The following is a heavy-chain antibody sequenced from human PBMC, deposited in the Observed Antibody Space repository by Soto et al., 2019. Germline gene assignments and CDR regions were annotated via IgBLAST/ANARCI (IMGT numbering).Heavy chain of an antibody. D-gene: IGHD3-22*01. Sequence: QVRLEQSGPEVKKTGASVKVSCKASGYTFTSYGISWVRQARGQGLEWMGWINIYSGDANYAQRFQDRVTMTRDTSTNTVYMEMRSLRSDDTTIYYCARALYFYDNSGLAYWGQGTLVTVSS. J-gene: IGHJ4*02. CDR1: GYTFTSYG. CDR3: ARALYFYDNSGLAY. CDR2: INIYSGDA. V-gene: IGHV1-18*01.